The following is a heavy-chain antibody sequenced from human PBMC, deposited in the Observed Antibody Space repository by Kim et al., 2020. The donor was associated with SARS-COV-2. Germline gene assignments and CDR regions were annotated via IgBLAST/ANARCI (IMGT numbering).Heavy chain of an antibody. D-gene: IGHD3-22*01. CDR3: ARNPPTFYYDTTEGAFDI. CDR2: ISSSGSTI. J-gene: IGHJ3*02. Sequence: GGSLRLSCAASGFTFSSYEMNWVRQAPGKGLEWVSYISSSGSTIYYADSVKGRFTISRDNAKNSLYLQMNSLRAEDTAVYYCARNPPTFYYDTTEGAFDIWGQGTMVTVSS. CDR1: GFTFSSYE. V-gene: IGHV3-48*03.